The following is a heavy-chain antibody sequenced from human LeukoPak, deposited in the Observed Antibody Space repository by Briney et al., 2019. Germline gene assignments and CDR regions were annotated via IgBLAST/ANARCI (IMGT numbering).Heavy chain of an antibody. J-gene: IGHJ4*02. CDR1: GGSISSYY. Sequence: SETLSLTCTVSGGSISSYYWSWIRQPPGKGLEWIGYIYYSGSTNYNPSLKSRVTISVDTSKNQFSLKLSSVTAADTAVYYCPRSRERELLGPVWVYYFDYWGQGTLVTVSS. CDR3: PRSRERELLGPVWVYYFDY. V-gene: IGHV4-59*01. CDR2: IYYSGST. D-gene: IGHD1-26*01.